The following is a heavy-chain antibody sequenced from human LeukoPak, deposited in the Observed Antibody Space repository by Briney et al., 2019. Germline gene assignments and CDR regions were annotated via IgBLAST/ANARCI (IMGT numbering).Heavy chain of an antibody. CDR2: ISTYNGNT. Sequence: GASVNVSCKASGYTFTSDGISWVRQATGQGLERMGWISTYNGNTNYAQILQGRVTMTTDTSTSTAYMELRSLRSDDTAVYYCARQSYEYSRSSARPDDAFDIWGQGTMVTVSS. V-gene: IGHV1-18*01. CDR1: GYTFTSDG. CDR3: ARQSYEYSRSSARPDDAFDI. D-gene: IGHD6-6*01. J-gene: IGHJ3*02.